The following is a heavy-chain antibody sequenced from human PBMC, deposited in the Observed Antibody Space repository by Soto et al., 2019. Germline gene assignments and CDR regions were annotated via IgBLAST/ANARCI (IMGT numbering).Heavy chain of an antibody. D-gene: IGHD3-10*01. J-gene: IGHJ6*01. V-gene: IGHV5-51*01. CDR1: GCRFASYW. CDR3: ARQGSSGYYYYGMDV. Sequence: GESLKISCKGSGCRFASYWIAWVRQVPGRGLEWMGIIYPGDSDTKYSPSFQGLVTMSVDKSTSTAYLQWNSLKAADTAVYYCARQGSSGYYYYGMDVWGQGTTVTVSS. CDR2: IYPGDSDT.